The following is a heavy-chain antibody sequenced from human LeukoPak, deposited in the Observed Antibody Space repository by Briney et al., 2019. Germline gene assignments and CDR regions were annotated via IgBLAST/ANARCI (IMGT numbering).Heavy chain of an antibody. CDR2: INPSGGSA. D-gene: IGHD3-10*01. CDR3: ARGYFGDPPAFDL. V-gene: IGHV1-46*01. J-gene: IGHJ3*01. Sequence: ASVKVSCKASGYTFSNYNIHWVRQAPGQGLEWMGIINPSGGSANYAQAFQGRVTTTRDTSTSTVYMELSSLRSDDTAVYYCARGYFGDPPAFDLWAKGQWSPSLQ. CDR1: GYTFSNYN.